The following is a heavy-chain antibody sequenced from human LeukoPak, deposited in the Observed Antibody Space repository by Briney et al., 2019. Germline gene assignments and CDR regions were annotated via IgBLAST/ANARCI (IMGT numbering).Heavy chain of an antibody. CDR2: ISGSGGST. D-gene: IGHD6-13*01. CDR3: ARFIAAPYYFDY. J-gene: IGHJ4*02. V-gene: IGHV3-23*01. CDR1: GFTFSSYG. Sequence: GGTLRLSCAASGFTFSSYGMSWVRQAPGKGLEWVSAISGSGGSTYYADSVKGRFTISRDNAKNSLYLQMNSLRAEDTAVYYCARFIAAPYYFDYWGRGTLVTVSS.